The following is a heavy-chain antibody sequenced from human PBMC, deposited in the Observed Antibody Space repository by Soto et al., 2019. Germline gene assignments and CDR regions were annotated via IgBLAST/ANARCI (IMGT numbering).Heavy chain of an antibody. CDR2: ISGSGGRT. D-gene: IGHD6-19*01. Sequence: GGSLRLSCAASGFTFSSYAMSWVRQAPGKGLEWVSAISGSGGRTYYADSVKGRFTISRDNSKNTLYLQMNSMRAEDTAVYYCAKDKLNGWTGYYYYYMDVWGKGTTVTVSS. J-gene: IGHJ6*03. V-gene: IGHV3-23*01. CDR3: AKDKLNGWTGYYYYYMDV. CDR1: GFTFSSYA.